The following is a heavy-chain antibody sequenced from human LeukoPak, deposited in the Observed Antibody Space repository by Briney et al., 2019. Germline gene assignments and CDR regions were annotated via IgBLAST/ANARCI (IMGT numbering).Heavy chain of an antibody. CDR1: GYTFTGYY. CDR2: INPNSGGT. J-gene: IGHJ6*02. V-gene: IGHV1-2*02. CDR3: ARDTVWHLVGYYYGMDV. Sequence: ASVKVSCKASGYTFTGYYMHWVRQAPGQGLEWMGWINPNSGGTNYAQKFQGRVTMTRDTSISTAYMELSRLRSDDTAVYYCARDTVWHLVGYYYGMDVWGQGTTVTASS. D-gene: IGHD6-6*01.